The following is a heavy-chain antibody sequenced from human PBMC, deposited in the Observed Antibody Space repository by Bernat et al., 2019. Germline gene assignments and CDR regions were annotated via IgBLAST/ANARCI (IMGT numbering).Heavy chain of an antibody. Sequence: EVQLVESGGGLVQPGRSLRLSCAASGFTFDDYAMYWVRQVPGKGLEWVSGISWNSVTITYADSVNGRFTISRDNAKNSLYLQMNSLRAEDTAFYYCSKAVAAAMSDAFDIWGQGTMVTVSS. D-gene: IGHD6-13*01. V-gene: IGHV3-9*01. CDR1: GFTFDDYA. CDR2: ISWNSVTI. J-gene: IGHJ3*02. CDR3: SKAVAAAMSDAFDI.